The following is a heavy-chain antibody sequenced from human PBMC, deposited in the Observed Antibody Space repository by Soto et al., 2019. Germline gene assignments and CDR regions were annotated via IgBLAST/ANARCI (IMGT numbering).Heavy chain of an antibody. CDR2: IYPGDSNT. CDR3: ARHTRISGHNKGVAFDI. V-gene: IGHV5-51*01. Sequence: PGESLKISCQGSGYTFTSYWIAWVRQMPGKGLEWMGIIYPGDSNTRYSPSFQGQVTISADKSISTAYLQWSSLKASDTAMYYCARHTRISGHNKGVAFDIWGQGTMVTVSS. J-gene: IGHJ3*02. D-gene: IGHD3-3*01. CDR1: GYTFTSYW.